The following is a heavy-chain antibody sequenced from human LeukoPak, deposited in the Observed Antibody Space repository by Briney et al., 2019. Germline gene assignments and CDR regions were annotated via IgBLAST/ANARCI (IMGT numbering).Heavy chain of an antibody. CDR1: GGSISSGDYY. D-gene: IGHD3-22*01. V-gene: IGHV4-30-4*01. CDR3: ARDQYYYDSSGDAFDI. J-gene: IGHJ3*02. Sequence: SQTLSLTCTVSGGSISSGDYYWSWIRQPPGKGLEWIGYIYYSGSTYYNPSLKSRVTISVDTSKNQFSLRLSSVTAADTAVYYCARDQYYYDSSGDAFDIWGQGTMVTVSS. CDR2: IYYSGST.